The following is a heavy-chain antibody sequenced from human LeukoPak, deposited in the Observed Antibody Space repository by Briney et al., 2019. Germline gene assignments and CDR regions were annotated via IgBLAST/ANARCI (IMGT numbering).Heavy chain of an antibody. D-gene: IGHD1-26*01. CDR1: GVSISSHF. Sequence: SETLSLTRTVSGVSISSHFWSWIRQPPGKGLEWIGYIYYSGSTNYNPSLKSRVTISVDTSKTHFSLKLSSVPAADTAVYYCARERGVEWEKPYMDVWGKGTTVTVSS. V-gene: IGHV4-59*11. CDR2: IYYSGST. CDR3: ARERGVEWEKPYMDV. J-gene: IGHJ6*03.